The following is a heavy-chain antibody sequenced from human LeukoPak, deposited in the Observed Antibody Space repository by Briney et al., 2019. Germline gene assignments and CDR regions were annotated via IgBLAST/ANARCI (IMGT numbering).Heavy chain of an antibody. CDR3: AKAKGRGNASPDY. CDR1: GFTFSSYG. V-gene: IGHV3-33*06. D-gene: IGHD3-10*01. CDR2: IWYDGSNK. Sequence: GGSLRLSCAASGFTFSSYGMHWVRQAPGKGLEWVAVIWYDGSNKYYVDSVKGRFTISRDNSKNTLYLQMSSLRAEDTAVYYCAKAKGRGNASPDYWGQGTLVTVSS. J-gene: IGHJ4*02.